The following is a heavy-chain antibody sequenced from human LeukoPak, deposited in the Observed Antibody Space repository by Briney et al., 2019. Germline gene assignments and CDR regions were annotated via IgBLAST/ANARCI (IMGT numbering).Heavy chain of an antibody. Sequence: GGSLRLSCAASGFTVTSNYMSWVRQAPGKGLEWGSDIYSGGSTYYAASAKGRVPISRDNCKNTLYLQMNSLRAEDTAVDYCARGRGYGDYFWFDPWGQGTLVTVSS. CDR2: IYSGGST. D-gene: IGHD4-17*01. CDR3: ARGRGYGDYFWFDP. V-gene: IGHV3-53*01. J-gene: IGHJ5*02. CDR1: GFTVTSNY.